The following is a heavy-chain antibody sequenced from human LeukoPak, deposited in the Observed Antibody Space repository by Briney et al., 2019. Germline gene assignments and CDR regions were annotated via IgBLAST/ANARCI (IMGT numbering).Heavy chain of an antibody. J-gene: IGHJ6*02. V-gene: IGHV1-2*02. D-gene: IGHD1-1*01. Sequence: ASVKVSCKASGYMFTDYYIHWVRQAPGQGLEWMGWINPNSGGINDAVKLQGRVTMTRVTSISTAYMELSRLRPDDTAVYYCARLPTYNWNDYGLDVWAKGPRSPSP. CDR3: ARLPTYNWNDYGLDV. CDR2: INPNSGGI. CDR1: GYMFTDYY.